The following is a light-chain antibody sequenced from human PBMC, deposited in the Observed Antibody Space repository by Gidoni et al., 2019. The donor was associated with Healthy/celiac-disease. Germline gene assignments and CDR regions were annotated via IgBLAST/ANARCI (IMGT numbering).Light chain of an antibody. V-gene: IGLV1-51*01. CDR3: GTWDSSLSAVV. J-gene: IGLJ2*01. Sequence: QSVLTQPPSVSAAPGQKVTISCSGSSSNIGNNSVSWYHQLPGTAPKLLIYDNNKRPSGIPDRFSGSKSGTSATLGITGLQTGDEADYYCGTWDSSLSAVVFGGGTKLTGL. CDR2: DNN. CDR1: SSNIGNNS.